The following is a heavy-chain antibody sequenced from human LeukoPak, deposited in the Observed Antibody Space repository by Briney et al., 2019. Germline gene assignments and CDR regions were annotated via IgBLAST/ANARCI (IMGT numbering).Heavy chain of an antibody. CDR2: INRSAST. CDR1: GGSSTNYF. Sequence: ASETLSLTCVLYGGSSTNYFWSWIRQPPGKGLEWIGEINRSASTNYNPSLKSRVTISIDTSKNQFSLKLSSVTAADTAVYYCARRGPPRTMLRGVKSGWFDPWGQGTLVTVSS. CDR3: ARRGPPRTMLRGVKSGWFDP. J-gene: IGHJ5*02. V-gene: IGHV4-34*01. D-gene: IGHD3-10*01.